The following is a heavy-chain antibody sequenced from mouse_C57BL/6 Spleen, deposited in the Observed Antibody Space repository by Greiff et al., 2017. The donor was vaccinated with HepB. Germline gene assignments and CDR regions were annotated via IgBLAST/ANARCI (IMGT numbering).Heavy chain of an antibody. J-gene: IGHJ2*01. CDR2: IDPENGDT. CDR3: TTGVGTTVVAPYYFDY. Sequence: EVQLQQSGAELVRPGASVELSCTASGFNIKDDYMHWVKQRPEQGLEWIGWIDPENGDTEYASKFQGKATITADTSSNTAYLQLSSLTSEDTAVYYCTTGVGTTVVAPYYFDYWGQGTTLTVSS. CDR1: GFNIKDDY. D-gene: IGHD1-1*01. V-gene: IGHV14-4*01.